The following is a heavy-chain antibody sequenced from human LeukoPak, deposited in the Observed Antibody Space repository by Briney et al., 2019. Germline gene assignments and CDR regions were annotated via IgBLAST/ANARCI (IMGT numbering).Heavy chain of an antibody. V-gene: IGHV3-23*01. Sequence: QSGGSLRLSRAASGFTFSSYAMSWVRQSTGKGLEWVSSTSGDGGATYYSNSVKGRFTISRDNSRNTLYLQMNSLRAEDTAVYYCAKDRPNYYGSNGHYYRRDGDYWGQGTLVTVSS. CDR1: GFTFSSYA. CDR2: TSGDGGAT. J-gene: IGHJ4*02. CDR3: AKDRPNYYGSNGHYYRRDGDY. D-gene: IGHD3-22*01.